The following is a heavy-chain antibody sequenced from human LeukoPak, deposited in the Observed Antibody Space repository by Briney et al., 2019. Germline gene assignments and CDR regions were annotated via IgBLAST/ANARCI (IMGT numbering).Heavy chain of an antibody. D-gene: IGHD3-10*01. Sequence: GGSLRLSCAASGFTFSNYWMSWVRQTPEKGLEWVANIHHDGSEKYYVDSVKGRFTISRDNAKNSLYLQMNSLRAEDTAVYYCARDPPRVGAGRDYWGQGTLVTVSS. CDR3: ARDPPRVGAGRDY. V-gene: IGHV3-7*01. CDR1: GFTFSNYW. CDR2: IHHDGSEK. J-gene: IGHJ4*02.